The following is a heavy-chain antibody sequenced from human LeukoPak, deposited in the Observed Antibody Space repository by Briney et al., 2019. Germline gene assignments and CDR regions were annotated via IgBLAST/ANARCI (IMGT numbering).Heavy chain of an antibody. CDR3: ARGRYGSGSPGTLDY. CDR1: GGTFSSYA. CDR2: IIPILGIA. D-gene: IGHD3-10*01. V-gene: IGHV1-69*04. Sequence: SVKVSCKASGGTFSSYAISWVRQAPGQGLEWMGRIIPILGIANYAQKFQGRVTIIADKSTSTAYMELSSLRSEDTAVYYCARGRYGSGSPGTLDYWGQGTLVTVSS. J-gene: IGHJ4*02.